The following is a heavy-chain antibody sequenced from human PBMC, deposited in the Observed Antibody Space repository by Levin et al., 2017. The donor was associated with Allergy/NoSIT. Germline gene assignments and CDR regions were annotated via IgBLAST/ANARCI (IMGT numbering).Heavy chain of an antibody. CDR1: GFTFSRYW. V-gene: IGHV3-7*01. J-gene: IGHJ4*02. CDR2: IKQDGSEK. CDR3: ARENYFDY. Sequence: GGSLRLSCAASGFTFSRYWMGWLRQAPGKGLEWVANIKQDGSEKDYVDSAKGRFTISRDNAKNSLYLQMNSLRAEDTAVYYCARENYFDYWGQGTLVTVSS.